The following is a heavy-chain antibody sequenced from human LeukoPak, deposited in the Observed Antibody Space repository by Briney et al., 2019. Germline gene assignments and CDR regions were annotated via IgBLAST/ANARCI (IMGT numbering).Heavy chain of an antibody. CDR2: IRYDGSNK. Sequence: AGGSPRLSCAASGFTFSSYGMHWVRQAPGKGLEWVAFIRYDGSNKYYADSVKGRFTISRDNSKNTLYLQMNSLRAEDTAVYYCAKGLWFGEFGGDYYMDVWGKGTTVTVSS. J-gene: IGHJ6*03. CDR3: AKGLWFGEFGGDYYMDV. D-gene: IGHD3-10*01. CDR1: GFTFSSYG. V-gene: IGHV3-30*02.